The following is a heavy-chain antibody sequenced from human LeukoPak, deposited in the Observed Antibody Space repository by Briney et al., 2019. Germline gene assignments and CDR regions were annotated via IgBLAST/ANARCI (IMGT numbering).Heavy chain of an antibody. CDR3: TREGYDRSGYFLDF. Sequence: PSETLSLTCNVSGGSMNSYYWTWIRQPAGKGLEWIGFIYPDGRIEYSPSLRSRVTFSVATSKLEATVRLSSVTASDTAVYYCTREGYDRSGYFLDFWGQGTLVTVSS. V-gene: IGHV4-4*07. D-gene: IGHD3-22*01. CDR1: GGSMNSYY. CDR2: IYPDGRI. J-gene: IGHJ4*02.